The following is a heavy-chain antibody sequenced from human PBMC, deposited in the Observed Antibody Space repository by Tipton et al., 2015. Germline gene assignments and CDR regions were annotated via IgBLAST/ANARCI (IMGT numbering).Heavy chain of an antibody. CDR2: ISGSGTT. D-gene: IGHD3-22*01. J-gene: IGHJ4*02. Sequence: SLRLSCAASGFTFIGHAMSWVRQAPGKGLEWVSTISGSGTTHYADSVEGRFTVSRDNAKSSLYLQMNSLRAGDTAVYYCARVAYDSSGYYFDYWGQGTLVTVSS. CDR3: ARVAYDSSGYYFDY. CDR1: GFTFIGHA. V-gene: IGHV3-23*01.